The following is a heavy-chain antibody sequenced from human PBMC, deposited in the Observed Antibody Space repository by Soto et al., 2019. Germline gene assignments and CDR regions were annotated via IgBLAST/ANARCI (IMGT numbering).Heavy chain of an antibody. CDR2: IIPIFGTA. J-gene: IGHJ5*02. CDR1: GGTFSSYA. V-gene: IGHV1-69*13. Sequence: SVKVSCKASGGTFSSYAISWVRQAPGQGLEWMGGIIPIFGTANYAQKFQGRVTITADESTSAAYMELSSLRSEDTAVYYCARGGNTMIGHWFDPWGQGTLVTVSS. CDR3: ARGGNTMIGHWFDP. D-gene: IGHD3-22*01.